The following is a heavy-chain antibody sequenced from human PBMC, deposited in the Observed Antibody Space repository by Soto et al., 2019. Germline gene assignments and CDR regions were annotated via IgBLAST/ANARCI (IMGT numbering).Heavy chain of an antibody. CDR2: ISYDGSNK. CDR1: GFTFSSYA. V-gene: IGHV3-30-3*01. CDR3: ARDPGAYYGSGSSIDY. J-gene: IGHJ4*02. Sequence: GGSLRLSCAAPGFTFSSYAMHWVRQAPGKGLEWVAVISYDGSNKYYADSVKGRFTISRDNSKNTLYLQMNSLRAEDTAVYYCARDPGAYYGSGSSIDYWGQATLVTVSS. D-gene: IGHD3-10*01.